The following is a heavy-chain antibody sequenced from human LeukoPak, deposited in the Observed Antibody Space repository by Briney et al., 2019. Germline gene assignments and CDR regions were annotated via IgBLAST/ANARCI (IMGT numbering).Heavy chain of an antibody. CDR3: ARESTRHYDILTGYYQRVFDI. CDR1: GGSISSYY. Sequence: SETLSLTCTVSGGSISSYYWSWIRQPPGKGLEWIGYIYYSGSTNYNPSLKSRVTISVDKSKNQFSLKLSSVTAADTAVYYCARESTRHYDILTGYYQRVFDIWGQGTMVTVSS. V-gene: IGHV4-59*12. CDR2: IYYSGST. J-gene: IGHJ3*02. D-gene: IGHD3-9*01.